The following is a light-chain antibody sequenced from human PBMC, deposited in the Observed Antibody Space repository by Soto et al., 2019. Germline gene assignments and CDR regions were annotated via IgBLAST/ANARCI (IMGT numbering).Light chain of an antibody. Sequence: QSVLTQPASVSGSLGQSITFSCPGSSSDVGGYNYVAWYQQHPGKAPKLMMFEVNNRPSGVSNPFSGSKSGNTASLTISGLQAEDEADYYCSSYTSPTRRVVFGGGTKLTVL. J-gene: IGLJ2*01. CDR2: EVN. CDR1: SSDVGGYNY. CDR3: SSYTSPTRRVV. V-gene: IGLV2-14*01.